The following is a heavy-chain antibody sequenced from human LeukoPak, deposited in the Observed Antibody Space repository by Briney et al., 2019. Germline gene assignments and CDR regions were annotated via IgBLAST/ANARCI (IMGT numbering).Heavy chain of an antibody. Sequence: GESLKISCKGFGYSFTSYWIGWVRQMPGKGLEWMGNIYPGDSDTRYSPSFQGPVTISADKSINTAYLQWSSLKASDSAMYYCARRHDNSEWFESWGQGALVTVSS. V-gene: IGHV5-51*01. J-gene: IGHJ5*01. CDR3: ARRHDNSEWFES. CDR1: GYSFTSYW. D-gene: IGHD5-24*01. CDR2: IYPGDSDT.